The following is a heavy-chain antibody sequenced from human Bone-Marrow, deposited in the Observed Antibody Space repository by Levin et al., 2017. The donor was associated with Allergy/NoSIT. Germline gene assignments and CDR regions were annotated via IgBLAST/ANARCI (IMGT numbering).Heavy chain of an antibody. CDR3: ARARTSEFDL. Sequence: LSLTCAASGFTFSSYSMNWVRQAPGKGLEWVSSISSSSSYIYYADSVKGRFTISRDNAKNSLYLQMNSLRAEDTAVYYCARARTSEFDLWGRGTLVTVSS. J-gene: IGHJ2*01. V-gene: IGHV3-21*01. D-gene: IGHD1-14*01. CDR2: ISSSSSYI. CDR1: GFTFSSYS.